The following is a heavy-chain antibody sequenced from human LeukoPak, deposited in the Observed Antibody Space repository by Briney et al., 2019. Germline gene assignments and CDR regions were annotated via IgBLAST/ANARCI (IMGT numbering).Heavy chain of an antibody. CDR2: INPNSGGT. D-gene: IGHD6-6*01. J-gene: IGHJ4*02. CDR1: GYTFTGYY. V-gene: IGHV1-2*02. CDR3: ARDWPRHSSSSMHFDY. Sequence: ASVRVSCKASGYTFTGYYMHWVRQAPGQGLEWMGWINPNSGGTNYAQKFQGRVTITRDTSVSTAYMELSRLRSDDTAVYYCARDWPRHSSSSMHFDYWGQGTLVTVSS.